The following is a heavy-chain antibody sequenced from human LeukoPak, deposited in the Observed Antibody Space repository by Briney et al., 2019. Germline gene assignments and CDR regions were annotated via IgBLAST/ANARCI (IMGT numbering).Heavy chain of an antibody. Sequence: SETLSLTCTVSGGSISSSSYYWGWIRQPPGKGLEWIGNIYYSGNTYYNPSLKSRVTISVDTSKNQFSLKLSSVTAADTAVYYCARDQEAYCSSTSCYEYYYYMDVWGKGTTVTISS. CDR2: IYYSGNT. V-gene: IGHV4-39*07. D-gene: IGHD2-2*01. J-gene: IGHJ6*03. CDR1: GGSISSSSYY. CDR3: ARDQEAYCSSTSCYEYYYYMDV.